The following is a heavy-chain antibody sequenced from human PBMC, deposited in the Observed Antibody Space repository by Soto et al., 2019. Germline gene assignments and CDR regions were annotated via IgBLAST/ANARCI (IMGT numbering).Heavy chain of an antibody. CDR1: GGSISTYY. CDR3: AKRHYTVVTPWDI. D-gene: IGHD2-21*02. V-gene: IGHV4-59*01. CDR2: IFRSGGT. J-gene: IGHJ3*02. Sequence: SETLSLTCSVSGGSISTYYWRWNRKSQGKGLELIGCIFRSGGTNYNPALKSRITISRDTSKNQLSLKLTSVTAADTAVYFCAKRHYTVVTPWDIWGQVTMITVAS.